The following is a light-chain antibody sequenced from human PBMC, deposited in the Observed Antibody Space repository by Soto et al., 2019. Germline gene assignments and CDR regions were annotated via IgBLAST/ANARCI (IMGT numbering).Light chain of an antibody. Sequence: DIQMTQSPSSLSASVGDRVTITCRASQSISNYLNWYQQKPGKAPKLLINTASSLQSGVPSRFSGSGSGTDFTLTISSLHPEDFATYYCQQSYSSPYTFGQGTKLEIK. CDR1: QSISNY. CDR2: TAS. CDR3: QQSYSSPYT. J-gene: IGKJ2*01. V-gene: IGKV1-39*01.